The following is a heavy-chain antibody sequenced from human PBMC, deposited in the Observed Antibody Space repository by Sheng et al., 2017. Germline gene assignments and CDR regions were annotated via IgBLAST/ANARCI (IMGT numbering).Heavy chain of an antibody. CDR2: IYYSGST. V-gene: IGHV4-39*07. Sequence: QLQLQESGPGLVKPSETLSLTCTVSGGSISSSSYYWDWIRQPPGKGLEWIGSIYYSGSTYYNPSLKSRVTISVDTSKNQFSLKLSSVTAADTAVYYCARTARPGVYYFDYWGQGTLVTVSS. CDR3: ARTARPGVYYFDY. CDR1: GGSISSSSYY. D-gene: IGHD6-6*01. J-gene: IGHJ4*02.